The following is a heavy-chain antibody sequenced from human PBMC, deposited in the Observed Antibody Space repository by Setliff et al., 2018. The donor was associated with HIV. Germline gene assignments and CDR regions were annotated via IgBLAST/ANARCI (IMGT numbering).Heavy chain of an antibody. CDR1: GLDIGDYW. V-gene: IGHV3-7*03. Sequence: GSLRLSCVASGLDIGDYWMTWVRQAPGKGLEWVANINPDGNERYYMESVQGRFTISRDNIQNSLLLQMNSLTADDAAVYYCARWHPPYGFWEEDYWGQGTLVTVSS. J-gene: IGHJ4*02. CDR2: INPDGNER. D-gene: IGHD3-10*01. CDR3: ARWHPPYGFWEEDY.